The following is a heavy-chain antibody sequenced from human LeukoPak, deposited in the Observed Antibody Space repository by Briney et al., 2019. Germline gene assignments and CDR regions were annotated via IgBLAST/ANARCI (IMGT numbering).Heavy chain of an antibody. V-gene: IGHV3-9*01. CDR1: GFTFDDYA. CDR3: AKDRTGYGSGSYSHFDY. CDR2: ISWNSGSI. D-gene: IGHD3-10*01. Sequence: GGSLRLSCAASGFTFDDYAMHWVRQAPGTGLEWVSTISWNSGSIAYADSVKGRFTISRDNAKNSLYLQMNSLRAEDTALYYCAKDRTGYGSGSYSHFDYWGQGTLVTVSS. J-gene: IGHJ4*02.